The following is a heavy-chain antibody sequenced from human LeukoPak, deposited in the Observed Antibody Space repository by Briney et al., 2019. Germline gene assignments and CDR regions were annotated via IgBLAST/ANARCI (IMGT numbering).Heavy chain of an antibody. CDR2: ISGSGGST. D-gene: IGHD5-24*01. V-gene: IGHV3-23*01. CDR1: GFTFSTYA. Sequence: PGGSLGLSCAASGFTFSTYAMSWVRQAPGKGLEWVSTISGSGGSTYYADSVKGRFTISRDNSKNTLYLQMNTLRAEDTAVHYCARGGYNTYYFDYWGQGTLVTVSS. J-gene: IGHJ4*02. CDR3: ARGGYNTYYFDY.